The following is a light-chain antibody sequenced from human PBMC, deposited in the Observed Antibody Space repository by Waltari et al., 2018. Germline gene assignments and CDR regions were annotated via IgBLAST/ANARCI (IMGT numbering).Light chain of an antibody. Sequence: QSALTQPRPVSGSPGQSVTIPCTGTSSDVGNYNYVSWYQQHPDKAPKHLIYDVSKRPSGVPDRFSGSKSGNAASLTISGLQAEDEADYHCCSLAGSYTWVFGGGTKLTVL. CDR3: CSLAGSYTWV. CDR1: SSDVGNYNY. V-gene: IGLV2-11*01. CDR2: DVS. J-gene: IGLJ3*02.